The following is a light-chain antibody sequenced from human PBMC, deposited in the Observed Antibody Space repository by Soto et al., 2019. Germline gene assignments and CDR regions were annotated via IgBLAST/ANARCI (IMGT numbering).Light chain of an antibody. V-gene: IGLV2-23*01. CDR2: EGS. J-gene: IGLJ3*02. CDR1: RSDFVNYNL. Sequence: QSALTQPASVSGSPGQSLTIACTGTRSDFVNYNLVSWYQHHPGKVPNLIIYEGSKRPSGVSNRFSGSKSGNTASLTISGLQAEDEADYYCCSYAGSKLFGGGTKLTVL. CDR3: CSYAGSKL.